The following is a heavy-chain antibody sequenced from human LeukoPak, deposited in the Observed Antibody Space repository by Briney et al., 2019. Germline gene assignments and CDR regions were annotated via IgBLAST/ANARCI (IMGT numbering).Heavy chain of an antibody. Sequence: PGGSLRLSCVASGLTFSSYWMSWVRQAPGKGLEWVANIKQDGSEKYYVDSVKGRFTISRDNAKNSLYLQMNSLRAEDTALYFCARDHTDPGLFFDSWGQGTLVTVSS. D-gene: IGHD2-21*01. CDR1: GLTFSSYW. CDR2: IKQDGSEK. J-gene: IGHJ4*02. CDR3: ARDHTDPGLFFDS. V-gene: IGHV3-7*01.